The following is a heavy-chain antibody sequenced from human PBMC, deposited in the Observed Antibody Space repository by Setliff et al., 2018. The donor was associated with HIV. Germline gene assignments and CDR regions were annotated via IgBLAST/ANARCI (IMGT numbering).Heavy chain of an antibody. V-gene: IGHV3-7*03. CDR3: ARGTDYSGWFYDY. J-gene: IGHJ4*02. CDR2: IKQDGSET. Sequence: GGSLRLSCIASGFTFSKFWMRWVRQAPGKGLERVADIKQDGSETYYVDSVRGRFTISRDNAKSSLYLQMNSLRAEDTAVYYYARGTDYSGWFYDYWGQGTQVTVSS. CDR1: GFTFSKFW. D-gene: IGHD1-26*01.